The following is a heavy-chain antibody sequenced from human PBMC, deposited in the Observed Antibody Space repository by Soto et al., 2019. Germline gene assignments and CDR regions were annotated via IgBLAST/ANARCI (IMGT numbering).Heavy chain of an antibody. CDR1: GFTFSIYA. V-gene: IGHV3-23*01. D-gene: IGHD5-18*01. CDR2: ISGSGGST. CDR3: AKVVDTAMVDYYYYYGMDV. Sequence: PGGSLSLSCSASGFTFSIYAMSWVRQAPGKGLEWVSAISGSGGSTYYADSVKGRFTISRDNSKNTLYLQMNSLRAEDTAVYYCAKVVDTAMVDYYYYYGMDVWGQGTTVTVSS. J-gene: IGHJ6*02.